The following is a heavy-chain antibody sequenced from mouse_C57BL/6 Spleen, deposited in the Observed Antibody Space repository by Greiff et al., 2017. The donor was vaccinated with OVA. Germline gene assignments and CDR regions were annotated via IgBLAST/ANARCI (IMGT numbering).Heavy chain of an antibody. CDR2: INPNNGGT. J-gene: IGHJ3*01. CDR1: GYTFTDYY. CDR3: ARQNSGFAY. V-gene: IGHV1-26*01. Sequence: VQLQQSGPELVKPGASVKISCKASGYTFTDYYMNWVKQSHGKSLEWIGDINPNNGGTSYNQKFKGKATLTVDKSSSTAYMELRSLTSEDSAVYYCARQNSGFAYWGQGTLVTVSA.